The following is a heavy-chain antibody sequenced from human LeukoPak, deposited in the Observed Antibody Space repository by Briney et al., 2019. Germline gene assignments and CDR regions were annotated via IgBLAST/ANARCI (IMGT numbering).Heavy chain of an antibody. CDR1: GFTFSSYG. Sequence: GRSLRLSCAASGFTFSSYGMHWVRQAPGKGLEWVAVIWNDGRNKYYADSVKGRFTISRDNSKNTLYLQMNSLRAEDTAVYYCARDQHDRYFDYWGQGTLVTVSS. V-gene: IGHV3-33*08. J-gene: IGHJ4*02. CDR3: ARDQHDRYFDY. CDR2: IWNDGRNK.